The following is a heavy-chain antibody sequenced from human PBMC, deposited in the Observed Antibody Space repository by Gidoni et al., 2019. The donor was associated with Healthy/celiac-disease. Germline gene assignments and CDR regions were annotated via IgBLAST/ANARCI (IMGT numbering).Heavy chain of an antibody. D-gene: IGHD4-17*01. CDR3: ATSPYGDYFYYYYGMDV. CDR2: IKQDGRDH. Sequence: EGQLVESGGGWVEPGGYLRLSGEAPGWTVSINRMSWVRQAPGKGLEWVANIKQDGRDHYYVASVKGRFTISRDNAKNSLSLQMNSLRAEDPAVYYCATSPYGDYFYYYYGMDVWGQGTTVTVSS. CDR1: GWTVSINR. J-gene: IGHJ6*02. V-gene: IGHV3-7*03.